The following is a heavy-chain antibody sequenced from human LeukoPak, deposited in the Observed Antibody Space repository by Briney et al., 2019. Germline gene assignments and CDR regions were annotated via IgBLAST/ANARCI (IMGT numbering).Heavy chain of an antibody. CDR3: AREGRDGYNKDLWY. CDR1: GNSFTGYY. D-gene: IGHD5-24*01. J-gene: IGHJ4*02. V-gene: IGHV1-46*01. Sequence: ASVKVSCKASGNSFTGYYMQWVRQAPGKGLEWMGIINPSGGSTSYAQKFQGRVTMTRDMSTSTVYMELSSLRSEDTAVYYCAREGRDGYNKDLWYWGQGTLVTVSS. CDR2: INPSGGST.